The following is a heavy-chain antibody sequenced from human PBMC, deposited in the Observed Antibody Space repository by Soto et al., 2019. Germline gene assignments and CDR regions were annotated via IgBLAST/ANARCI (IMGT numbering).Heavy chain of an antibody. J-gene: IGHJ4*02. Sequence: SETLSLTCTVSGGSVTSGDHYWSWFRQPPGKGLEWIGHIFHSGSTYFTPSLMSRLSISVDTSKNQFSLRLSSVTAADTAVYYCARYYCSSTSCFLFDSWGQGTLVTVSS. CDR2: IFHSGST. V-gene: IGHV4-30-4*01. CDR1: GGSVTSGDHY. D-gene: IGHD2-2*01. CDR3: ARYYCSSTSCFLFDS.